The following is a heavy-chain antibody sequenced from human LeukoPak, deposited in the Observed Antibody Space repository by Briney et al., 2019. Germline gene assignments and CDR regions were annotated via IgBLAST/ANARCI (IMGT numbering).Heavy chain of an antibody. V-gene: IGHV4-39*01. CDR3: AKGWNWFDP. Sequence: SETLSLTCIVSGVSISSSNYYWGWVRQPPGKGLEWIGNIYSSGSTYYNSSLKSRVTISIDTSNNQVSLKMSSMTAADTAVYYCAKGWNWFDPWGQGTLVTVSS. D-gene: IGHD2-15*01. J-gene: IGHJ5*02. CDR1: GVSISSSNYY. CDR2: IYSSGST.